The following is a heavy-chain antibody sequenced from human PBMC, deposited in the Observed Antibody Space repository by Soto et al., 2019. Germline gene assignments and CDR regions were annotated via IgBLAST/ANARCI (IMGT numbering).Heavy chain of an antibody. CDR1: GGSISSSSYY. Sequence: SETLSLTCTVSGGSISSSSYYWGWIRQPPGKGLEWIGSIYYSGSTYYNPSLKSRVTISVGTSKNQCSLKLSSVTAADTAVYYCARTEDYDFWSGYYTYFQHWGQGTLVTVSS. D-gene: IGHD3-3*01. J-gene: IGHJ1*01. CDR2: IYYSGST. CDR3: ARTEDYDFWSGYYTYFQH. V-gene: IGHV4-39*01.